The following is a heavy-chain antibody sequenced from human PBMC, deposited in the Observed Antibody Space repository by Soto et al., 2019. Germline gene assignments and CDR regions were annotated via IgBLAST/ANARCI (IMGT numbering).Heavy chain of an antibody. D-gene: IGHD1-1*01. J-gene: IGHJ4*02. CDR1: GYTFTSYY. V-gene: IGHV1-46*03. CDR3: ARSNWNDVSYFDY. Sequence: QVQLVQSGAEVKKPGASVKVSCKASGYTFTSYYFHWVRRAPGQGLEWVGLINPSGGSTTYARKCQGRVTMARDTSTSTVDMELSSLRSEDTAVYFCARSNWNDVSYFDYWGQGTLVTVSS. CDR2: INPSGGST.